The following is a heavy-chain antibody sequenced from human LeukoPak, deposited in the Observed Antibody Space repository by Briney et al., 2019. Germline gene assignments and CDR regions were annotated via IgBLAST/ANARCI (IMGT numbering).Heavy chain of an antibody. D-gene: IGHD6-13*01. V-gene: IGHV3-30*02. Sequence: PGGSLRLSCAASRFTFSSYVTSWVRQAPGKGLEWVAFIRYDGSIKYYADSVKGRFTISSDNSKNTLYLQMDSLRAEDTAVYYCAKAYSTSWRYMGVWGKWTTVTVSS. J-gene: IGHJ6*03. CDR2: IRYDGSIK. CDR3: AKAYSTSWRYMGV. CDR1: RFTFSSYV.